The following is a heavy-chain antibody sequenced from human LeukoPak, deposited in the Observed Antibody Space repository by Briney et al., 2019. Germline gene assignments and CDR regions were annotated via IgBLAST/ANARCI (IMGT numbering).Heavy chain of an antibody. CDR3: ARVGYYDSSGYYTGGDYYFDY. Sequence: LGRSLRLSRAASRLTVSINYMSCVRQAPGKGLEAVSVIYSGGSKHYPGPVKGRFTISRDNSKNTLYLQMNSLRAEDTAVYYCARVGYYDSSGYYTGGDYYFDYWGEGTLVTVS. CDR1: RLTVSINY. J-gene: IGHJ4*02. D-gene: IGHD3-22*01. CDR2: IYSGGSK. V-gene: IGHV3-66*01.